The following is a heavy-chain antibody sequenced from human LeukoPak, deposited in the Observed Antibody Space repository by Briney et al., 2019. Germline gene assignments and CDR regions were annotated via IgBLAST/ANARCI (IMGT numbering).Heavy chain of an antibody. D-gene: IGHD6-13*01. Sequence: PGGSLRLSCAASGFTFSSYSMNWVRQAPGKGLEWVSSISSSSSYIYYADSVKGQFTISRDNAKNSLYLQMNSLRAEDTAVYYCARDLRIAAAQRNWFDPWGQGTLVTVSS. V-gene: IGHV3-21*01. CDR3: ARDLRIAAAQRNWFDP. J-gene: IGHJ5*02. CDR1: GFTFSSYS. CDR2: ISSSSSYI.